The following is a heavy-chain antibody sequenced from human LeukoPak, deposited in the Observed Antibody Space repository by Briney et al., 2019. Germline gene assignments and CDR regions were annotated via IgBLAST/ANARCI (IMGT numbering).Heavy chain of an antibody. CDR2: IYSGGST. Sequence: GGSLRLSCAASGFTVSSNYMSWVRQAPGKGLEWVSVIYSGGSTYYADSVKGRFTIFRDNSKNTLYLQMNSLRAEDTAVYYCARGPGIAAAGVFYYGMDVWGQGTTVTVSS. V-gene: IGHV3-53*01. J-gene: IGHJ6*02. CDR3: ARGPGIAAAGVFYYGMDV. CDR1: GFTVSSNY. D-gene: IGHD6-13*01.